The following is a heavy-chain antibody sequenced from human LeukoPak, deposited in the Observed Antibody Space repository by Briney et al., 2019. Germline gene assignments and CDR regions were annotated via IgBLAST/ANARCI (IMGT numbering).Heavy chain of an antibody. J-gene: IGHJ4*02. CDR2: IYSGGKT. CDR3: ARAYYYGD. CDR1: GFSFSGTY. Sequence: GGSLRLSCAASGFSFSGTYMSWVRQAPGKGLEWVSIIYSGGKTYDTDSVTGRFSISRDDSKNTEYLQINSLRADDTAVYYCARAYYYGDWGQGTLVTVSS. V-gene: IGHV3-53*01. D-gene: IGHD3-10*01.